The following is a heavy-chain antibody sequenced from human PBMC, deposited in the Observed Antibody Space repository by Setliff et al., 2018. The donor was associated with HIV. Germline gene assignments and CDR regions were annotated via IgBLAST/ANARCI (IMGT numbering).Heavy chain of an antibody. Sequence: SETLSLTCTVSGDSVRSSRYYWSWIRQPAGMGLEWIGRFDSSGGTDYNPSLKSRVTISLDTSRSHFSLKLSSVTAADTAVYYCAADVPNFSDDYIPIDYWGRGTLVTVSS. CDR2: FDSSGGT. J-gene: IGHJ4*02. CDR1: GDSVRSSRYY. CDR3: AADVPNFSDDYIPIDY. V-gene: IGHV4-61*02. D-gene: IGHD4-4*01.